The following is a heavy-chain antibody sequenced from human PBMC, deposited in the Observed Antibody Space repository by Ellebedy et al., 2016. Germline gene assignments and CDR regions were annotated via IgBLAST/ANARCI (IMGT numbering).Heavy chain of an antibody. CDR2: ISSSSSYI. Sequence: GESLKISCAASGFTFSSYSMNWVRQAPGKGLEWVSSISSSSSYIYYADSVKGRFTISRDNAKNSLYLQMNSLRAEDTAVYYCARDSYCGGDCYSEWGQGTLVTVSS. CDR3: ARDSYCGGDCYSE. V-gene: IGHV3-21*01. D-gene: IGHD2-21*02. J-gene: IGHJ4*02. CDR1: GFTFSSYS.